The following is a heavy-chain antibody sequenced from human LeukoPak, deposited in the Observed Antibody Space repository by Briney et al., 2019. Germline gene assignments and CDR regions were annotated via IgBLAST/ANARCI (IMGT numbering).Heavy chain of an antibody. J-gene: IGHJ4*02. V-gene: IGHV3-30*03. CDR3: ARAADTSGYYPAY. Sequence: GGSLRLSCAASGFTFSSYGMHWVRQAPGKGLEWVAVVSYDGSNKYYADSVKGRFTISRDNSKNTLYLQMNSLRAEDTAVYFCARAADTSGYYPAYWGQGTLVTVSS. CDR2: VSYDGSNK. D-gene: IGHD3-22*01. CDR1: GFTFSSYG.